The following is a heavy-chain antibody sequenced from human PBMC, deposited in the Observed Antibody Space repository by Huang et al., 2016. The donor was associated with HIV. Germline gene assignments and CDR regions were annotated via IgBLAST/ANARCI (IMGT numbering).Heavy chain of an antibody. V-gene: IGHV3-33*04. CDR2: IRNDGMKK. CDR3: ARGDYYDSSGYHPGYFDY. CDR1: GFILSNYG. Sequence: VQLIESGGGVVQPGKSLRLSCATSGFILSNYGMHWVRQAPGKGLKWVAFIRNDGMKKNYADSGRGRFNVGRDNGNNTLFLQMRSLGVDDTAVYYCARGDYYDSSGYHPGYFDYWGQGILVTVSS. D-gene: IGHD3-22*01. J-gene: IGHJ4*02.